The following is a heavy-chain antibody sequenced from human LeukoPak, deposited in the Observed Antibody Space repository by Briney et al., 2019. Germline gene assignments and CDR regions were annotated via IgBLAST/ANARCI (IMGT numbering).Heavy chain of an antibody. Sequence: SETLSLTCTVSGGSISSSSYYWGWIRQPPGKGLEWIGNIYHGGTSYSNPSLKSRVTMSVDTSKNQFSVKLTSVTAADTAVYYCVREVDYWGQGILVTVSS. V-gene: IGHV4-39*07. CDR2: IYHGGTS. CDR1: GGSISSSSYY. CDR3: VREVDY. J-gene: IGHJ4*02.